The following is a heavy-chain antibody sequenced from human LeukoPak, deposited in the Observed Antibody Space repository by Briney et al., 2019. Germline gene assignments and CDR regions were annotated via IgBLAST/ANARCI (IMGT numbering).Heavy chain of an antibody. Sequence: PGGSLRLSCAASGFTFSSYAMSWVRQAPGKGLEWVSAINSGGSTYYADSVKGRFTISRDNSKNTLYLQMNSLRAEDTAVYYCAKVSGRIQIWPQPFGDGMDVWGQGTTVTVSS. D-gene: IGHD3-10*01. CDR1: GFTFSSYA. CDR3: AKVSGRIQIWPQPFGDGMDV. J-gene: IGHJ6*02. CDR2: INSGGST. V-gene: IGHV3-23*01.